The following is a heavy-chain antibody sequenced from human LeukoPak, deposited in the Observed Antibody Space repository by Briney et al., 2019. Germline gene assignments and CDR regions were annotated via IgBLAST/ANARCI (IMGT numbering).Heavy chain of an antibody. CDR2: IYYSGST. D-gene: IGHD3-9*01. Sequence: SETLSLTCTVSGGSISSYYWSWIRQPPGKGLEWIGYIYYSGSTNYNPSLKSRVTISVDTSKNQFSLKLSSVTAADTAVYYCARDILTGYSYWFDPWGQGTLVTVSS. J-gene: IGHJ5*02. V-gene: IGHV4-59*01. CDR1: GGSISSYY. CDR3: ARDILTGYSYWFDP.